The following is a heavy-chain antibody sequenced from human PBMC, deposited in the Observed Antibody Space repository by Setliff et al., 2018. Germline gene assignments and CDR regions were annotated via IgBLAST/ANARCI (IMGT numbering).Heavy chain of an antibody. D-gene: IGHD3-10*01. CDR2: ITSSGTTT. V-gene: IGHV3-11*01. Sequence: GGSLRLSCAASGFTFSDYYMSWIRQAPGKGLEWVSYITSSGTTTFYTDSVKGRFAISRDNARNSLYLQMNSLRVEDTAVYYCAKHSYYYGSGEIGWFDPWGQGALVTVSS. J-gene: IGHJ5*02. CDR3: AKHSYYYGSGEIGWFDP. CDR1: GFTFSDYY.